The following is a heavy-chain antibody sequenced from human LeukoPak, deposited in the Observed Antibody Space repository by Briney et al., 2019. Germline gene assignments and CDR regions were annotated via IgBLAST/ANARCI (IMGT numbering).Heavy chain of an antibody. J-gene: IGHJ4*02. V-gene: IGHV4-34*01. CDR1: GGSFSGYY. CDR2: INHSGST. Sequence: SETLSLTCAVYGGSFSGYYWSWIRQPPGKGLEWIGEINHSGSTNYNPSLKSQVTISVDTSKNQFSLKLSSVTAADTAVYYCARSFSAYYDFWSGYYTKERGPLDYWGQGTLVTVSS. D-gene: IGHD3-3*01. CDR3: ARSFSAYYDFWSGYYTKERGPLDY.